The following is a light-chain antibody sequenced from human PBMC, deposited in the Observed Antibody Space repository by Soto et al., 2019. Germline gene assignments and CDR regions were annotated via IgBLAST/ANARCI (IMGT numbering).Light chain of an antibody. V-gene: IGKV4-1*01. CDR1: QSVLYSSNNKNY. CDR3: QQYYSTPLT. Sequence: DIVMTQSPDSLAVSLGERATINCKYSQSVLYSSNNKNYLAWYQQKPGQPPKLLIYWASTRESGVPDRFSGSGSGTDFTLTISSLQAEDVAVYYCQQYYSTPLTFGPGTRVAIK. CDR2: WAS. J-gene: IGKJ3*01.